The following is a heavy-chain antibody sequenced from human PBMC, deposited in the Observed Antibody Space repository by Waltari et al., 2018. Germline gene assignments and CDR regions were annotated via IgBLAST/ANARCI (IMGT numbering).Heavy chain of an antibody. CDR2: INHSGST. CDR1: GGSFSGYY. D-gene: IGHD1-26*01. J-gene: IGHJ6*02. Sequence: QVKLQQWGAGLLKPSETLSLTCAVYGGSFSGYYWSWIRQPPGKGLEWIGEINHSGSTNYNPSPKSRVTISVDTSKNQFSLKLSSVTAADTAVYYCARDGKVSANYYYGLDVWGQGTTVTVSS. CDR3: ARDGKVSANYYYGLDV. V-gene: IGHV4-34*01.